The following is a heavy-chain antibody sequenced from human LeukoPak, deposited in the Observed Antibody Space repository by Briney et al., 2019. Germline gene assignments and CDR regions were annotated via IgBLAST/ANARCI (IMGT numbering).Heavy chain of an antibody. CDR2: IGTAGDT. D-gene: IGHD4-23*01. J-gene: IGHJ6*02. CDR1: GFTFSSYD. V-gene: IGHV3-13*01. CDR3: ARGVGNSPYYYSGMDV. Sequence: PGGSLRLSCAASGFTFSSYDMHWVRHATGKGLEWVAAIGTAGDTYYPGSVKGRLTISRENAKDSLYLQMNSLRAGDTAVYYCARGVGNSPYYYSGMDVWGQGTTVTVSS.